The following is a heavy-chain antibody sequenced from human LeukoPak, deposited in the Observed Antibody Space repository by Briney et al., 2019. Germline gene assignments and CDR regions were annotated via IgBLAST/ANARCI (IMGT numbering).Heavy chain of an antibody. CDR3: ARGGSGSYFRLVGYYGMDV. CDR2: ISYDGSNK. J-gene: IGHJ6*02. Sequence: PGGSLRLSCAASGFTFSSYAMHWVRQAPGKGLEWVAVISYDGSNKYYADSVKGRFTISRDNSKNTLYLQMNSLRAEDTAVYYCARGGSGSYFRLVGYYGMDVGGQGTTVTVS. D-gene: IGHD3-10*01. V-gene: IGHV3-30*04. CDR1: GFTFSSYA.